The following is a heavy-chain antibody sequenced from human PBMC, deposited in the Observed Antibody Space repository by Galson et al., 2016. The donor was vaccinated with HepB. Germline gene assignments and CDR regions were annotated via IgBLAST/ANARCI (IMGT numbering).Heavy chain of an antibody. CDR2: IDTNTANT. D-gene: IGHD2-15*01. J-gene: IGHJ6*04. CDR1: GYTFTSYA. Sequence: SVKVSCKAPGYTFTSYAMNWVRQAPGQGLEWMGWIDTNTANTTYAPSFTGRFVFSWETSVSTAYMQLSSLRSEDTAVYYCARWQGYCIEADCPAEYYYYYGVDVWGTAITVTVSS. V-gene: IGHV7-4-1*02. CDR3: ARWQGYCIEADCPAEYYYYYGVDV.